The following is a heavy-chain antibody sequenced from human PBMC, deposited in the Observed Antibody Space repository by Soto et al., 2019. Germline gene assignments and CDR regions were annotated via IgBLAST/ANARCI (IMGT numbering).Heavy chain of an antibody. CDR1: GGSISSGGYY. J-gene: IGHJ4*02. CDR3: ATRPYYYHIHDYS. Sequence: TSETLSLTCTVSGGSISSGGYYWNWIRQHPGKGLEWIGYIYYIGSTYYNPSLKSRVTISLDTSKNQFSLKASDTAIYYCATRPYYYHIHDYSWGQGTLVTVSS. D-gene: IGHD3-10*01. CDR2: IYYIGST. V-gene: IGHV4-31*03.